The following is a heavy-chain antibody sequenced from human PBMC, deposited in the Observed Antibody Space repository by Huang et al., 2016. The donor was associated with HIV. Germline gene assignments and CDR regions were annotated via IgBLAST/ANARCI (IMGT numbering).Heavy chain of an antibody. CDR2: ISAKNGVT. CDR1: GYTFTSFV. Sequence: VQMVQSGVEVKKPGASVKVSCKASGYTFTSFVISWVRTAPGQGLEWMGWISAKNGVTNYTQNVQGRVTMTTATSTSTAYMELRSLRSDDTAVYYCARDSPLLGVVIVVVPTAPNAFDIWGQGTMVTVSS. D-gene: IGHD2-2*01. V-gene: IGHV1-18*01. CDR3: ARDSPLLGVVIVVVPTAPNAFDI. J-gene: IGHJ3*02.